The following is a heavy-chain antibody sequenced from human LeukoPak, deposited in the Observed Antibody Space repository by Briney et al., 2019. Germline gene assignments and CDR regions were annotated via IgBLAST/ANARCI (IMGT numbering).Heavy chain of an antibody. D-gene: IGHD6-19*01. CDR2: ISGSGGST. Sequence: PGGSLRLSCAASGFTVSSNYMSWVRQAPGKGLEWVSAISGSGGSTYYADSVKGRFTISRDNSKNTLYLQMNSLRAEDTAVYYCANPPFTRGAVVGEGYWGQGTLVTVSS. J-gene: IGHJ4*02. CDR1: GFTVSSNY. V-gene: IGHV3-23*01. CDR3: ANPPFTRGAVVGEGY.